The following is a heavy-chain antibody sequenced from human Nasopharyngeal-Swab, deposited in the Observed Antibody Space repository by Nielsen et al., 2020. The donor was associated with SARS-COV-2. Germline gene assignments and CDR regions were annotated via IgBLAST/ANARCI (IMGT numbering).Heavy chain of an antibody. CDR3: ARVGGDYYYYYYMDV. Sequence: WIRQPPGKGLEWIGYIYLSGSTYYNPSLKSRVTISVDRSKNQFSLKLSSVTAADTAVYYCARVGGDYYYYYYMDVWGKGTTVTVSS. V-gene: IGHV4-30-2*01. D-gene: IGHD2-21*01. CDR2: IYLSGST. J-gene: IGHJ6*03.